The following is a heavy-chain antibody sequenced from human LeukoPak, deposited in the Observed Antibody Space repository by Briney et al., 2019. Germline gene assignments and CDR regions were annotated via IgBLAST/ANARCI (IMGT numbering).Heavy chain of an antibody. CDR1: GFTFSAYD. CDR3: ARDLEASGGYYGLLDY. Sequence: PGGSLRLSCAASGFTFSAYDMNWVRQAPGKGLEWVSSISGSNRYIYYADSVKGRFTISRDNAKNSLYLQMNSLRVEDTAVYYCARDLEASGGYYGLLDYWGQGTLVTVSS. J-gene: IGHJ4*02. D-gene: IGHD1-26*01. V-gene: IGHV3-21*01. CDR2: ISGSNRYI.